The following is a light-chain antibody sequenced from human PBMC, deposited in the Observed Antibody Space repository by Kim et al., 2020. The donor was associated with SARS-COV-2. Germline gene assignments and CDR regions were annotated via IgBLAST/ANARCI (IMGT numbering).Light chain of an antibody. CDR2: GND. CDR1: NS. Sequence: NSVTWYQQLPGKSPKVVIYGNDKRPSGVPGRFSGSRSGTSASLAISGLQSDDEADYFCGSWNGGLSGAVFGGGTQLTVL. J-gene: IGLJ2*01. CDR3: GSWNGGLSGAV. V-gene: IGLV1-44*01.